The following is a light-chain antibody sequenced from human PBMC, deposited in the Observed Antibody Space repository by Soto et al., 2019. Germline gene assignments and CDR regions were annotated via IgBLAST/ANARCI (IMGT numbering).Light chain of an antibody. CDR3: QQYGSSPRT. J-gene: IGKJ2*01. V-gene: IGKV3-20*01. Sequence: DIVLTQSPGSLSLSPGESAALSCRASQSVRDDYFAWYQQRPGQAPRLLISFASRRAAGIPDRFSGSGSGTDFPLTISRVEPEDLAVYFCQQYGSSPRTFGQGPKLEIK. CDR2: FAS. CDR1: QSVRDDY.